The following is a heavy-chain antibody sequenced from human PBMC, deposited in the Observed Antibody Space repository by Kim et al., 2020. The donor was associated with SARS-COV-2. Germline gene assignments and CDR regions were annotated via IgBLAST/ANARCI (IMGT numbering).Heavy chain of an antibody. CDR2: INHSGST. CDR1: GGSFSGYY. Sequence: SETLSLTCAVYGGSFSGYYWSWIRQPPGKGLEWIGEINHSGSTNYNPSLKSRVTISVDTSKNQFSLKLSSVTAADTAVYYCATNPGYCSGGSCYPPYYFDYWGQGTLVTVSS. CDR3: ATNPGYCSGGSCYPPYYFDY. V-gene: IGHV4-34*01. J-gene: IGHJ4*02. D-gene: IGHD2-15*01.